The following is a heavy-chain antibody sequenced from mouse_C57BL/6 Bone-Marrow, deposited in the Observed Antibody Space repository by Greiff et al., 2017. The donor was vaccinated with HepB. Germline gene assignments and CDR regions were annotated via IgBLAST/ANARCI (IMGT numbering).Heavy chain of an antibody. D-gene: IGHD2-4*01. CDR3: TTDDYEGFAY. Sequence: VQLQQSGAELVRPGASVKLSCTASGFNIKDDYMHWVKQRPEQGLEWIGWIDPENGDTEYASKFQGKATRTADTSSNTAYLQLSSLTSEDTAVYYCTTDDYEGFAYWGQGTLVTVSA. J-gene: IGHJ3*01. CDR2: IDPENGDT. V-gene: IGHV14-4*01. CDR1: GFNIKDDY.